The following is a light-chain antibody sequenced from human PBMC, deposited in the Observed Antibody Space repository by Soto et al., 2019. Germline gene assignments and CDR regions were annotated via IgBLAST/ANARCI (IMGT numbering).Light chain of an antibody. CDR3: QQYGRSSLMFT. CDR1: QSVTSDF. CDR2: GAS. J-gene: IGKJ2*01. Sequence: ETVLTQSPGTLSLSPGERATLSCRASQSVTSDFLAWYQQKPGQAPRLLIYGASTRAAGVPDRFSGSGSGTDFTLTITRLEPEDFAGYYCQQYGRSSLMFTFGQGTKLVV. V-gene: IGKV3-20*01.